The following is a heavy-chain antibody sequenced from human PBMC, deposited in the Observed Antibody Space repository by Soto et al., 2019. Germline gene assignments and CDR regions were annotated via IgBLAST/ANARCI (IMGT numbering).Heavy chain of an antibody. J-gene: IGHJ6*02. CDR3: ARAYIAAAVTEKYGMDV. Sequence: SVKVSCKASGGTFSSYAISWVRQAPGQGLEWMGGIIPIFGTANYAQKFQGRVTITADESTSTAYMELSSLRSEDTAVYYCARAYIAAAVTEKYGMDVWGHGTTVTVSS. CDR2: IIPIFGTA. CDR1: GGTFSSYA. D-gene: IGHD6-13*01. V-gene: IGHV1-69*13.